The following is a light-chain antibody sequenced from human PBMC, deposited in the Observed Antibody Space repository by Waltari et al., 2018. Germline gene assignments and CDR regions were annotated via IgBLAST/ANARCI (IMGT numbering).Light chain of an antibody. J-gene: IGLJ3*02. V-gene: IGLV1-40*01. Sequence: QSVLTQPPSVSGAPGQGVTLTCTGSSSHIGTGYDVPWYQQRPGTAPKLLIYGTSNRPAGVPDRFSGSKSGTAASLDIAGLQAEDEADYYCQSYDSSLGGSGVFGGGTKLTVL. CDR3: QSYDSSLGGSGV. CDR1: SSHIGTGYD. CDR2: GTS.